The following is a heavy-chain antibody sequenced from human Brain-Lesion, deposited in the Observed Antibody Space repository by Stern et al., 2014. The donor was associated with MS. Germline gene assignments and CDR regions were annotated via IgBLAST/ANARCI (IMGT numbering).Heavy chain of an antibody. J-gene: IGHJ4*02. CDR2: IYYRGST. V-gene: IGHV4-39*01. Sequence: VQLVESGPGLVKPSETLSLTCTVSGGSISSSSYYWGWIRQPPGKGLEWIGSIYYRGSTYYNPSLKSRVPISMDPSKNQLSLRLSSVTAADTAVYFCAKLWLGELPESPFDYWGQGTLVTVSS. CDR1: GGSISSSSYY. CDR3: AKLWLGELPESPFDY. D-gene: IGHD3-10*01.